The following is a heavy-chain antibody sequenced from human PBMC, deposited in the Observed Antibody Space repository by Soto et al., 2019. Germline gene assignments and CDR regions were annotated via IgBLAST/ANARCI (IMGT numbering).Heavy chain of an antibody. D-gene: IGHD3-16*01. CDR3: VMVDNYVTPTPQDV. V-gene: IGHV1-18*01. J-gene: IGHJ6*02. CDR2: ISPYTGNT. Sequence: QVQLVQSGDQVKKPGASVKVSCKASGYIFVNYGIAWVRQAPGQGLEWMGWISPYTGNTHSASKVQGRLTMTTDTSTSTAYMDLGSLTSDDTAVYYCVMVDNYVTPTPQDVWGQGTTVTVSS. CDR1: GYIFVNYG.